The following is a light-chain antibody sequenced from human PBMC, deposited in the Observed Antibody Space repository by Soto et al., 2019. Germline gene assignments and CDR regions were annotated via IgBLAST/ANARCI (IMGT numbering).Light chain of an antibody. CDR3: QQYGSSPPT. Sequence: PGESATLSCRASERVSTNLAWYQQTPGQAPRLLIYGASSRATGVPDRFRGSGSGTDFTLTISRLEPEDFAVYYCQQYGSSPPTFGQGTKVDIK. V-gene: IGKV3-20*01. CDR2: GAS. CDR1: ERVSTN. J-gene: IGKJ1*01.